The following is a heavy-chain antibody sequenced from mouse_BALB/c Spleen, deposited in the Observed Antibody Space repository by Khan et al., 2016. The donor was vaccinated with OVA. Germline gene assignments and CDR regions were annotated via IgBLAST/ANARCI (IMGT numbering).Heavy chain of an antibody. CDR3: AQVGGYYVSFAY. J-gene: IGHJ3*01. CDR1: GYTFTSYV. V-gene: IGHV1S136*01. Sequence: EVQLQQSGPELVKPGASVKMSCKASGYTFTSYVMHWVKQKPGLGLEWIGYIYPFNDDTKYNEKFKGKATLTSDKSSSTAYMELSSLTSEDSAVYYCAQVGGYYVSFAYWGQGTLVTVSA. CDR2: IYPFNDDT. D-gene: IGHD2-3*01.